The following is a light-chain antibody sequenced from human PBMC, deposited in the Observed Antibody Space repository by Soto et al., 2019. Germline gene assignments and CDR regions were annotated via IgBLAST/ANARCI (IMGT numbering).Light chain of an antibody. Sequence: QSVLTQPASVSGSAGQSITITCPGTSSDVGGYNYVSWYQQHPGKAPKLMIYDVSNRPSGVSNRFSGSKSGNTASLTISGLQAEDEADYYCSPYTSSSSYVFGTGTKVNVL. CDR1: SSDVGGYNY. J-gene: IGLJ1*01. CDR2: DVS. CDR3: SPYTSSSSYV. V-gene: IGLV2-14*01.